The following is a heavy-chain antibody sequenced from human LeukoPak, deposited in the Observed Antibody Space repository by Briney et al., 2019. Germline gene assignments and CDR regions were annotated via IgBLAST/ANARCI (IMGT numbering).Heavy chain of an antibody. V-gene: IGHV1-18*01. Sequence: ASVKVSCKASGYTFTSYGISWVRQAPGQGLEWMGWISAYNGNTNYAQKLQGRVTMTTDTSTSTAYMELRSLRSDDTAVYYCARGAIVATINDENWFDPWGQGTLVTVSS. J-gene: IGHJ5*02. CDR2: ISAYNGNT. CDR3: ARGAIVATINDENWFDP. D-gene: IGHD5-12*01. CDR1: GYTFTSYG.